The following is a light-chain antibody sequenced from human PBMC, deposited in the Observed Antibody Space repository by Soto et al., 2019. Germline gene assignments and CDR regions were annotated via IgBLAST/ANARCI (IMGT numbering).Light chain of an antibody. CDR2: ATS. CDR3: QQSYRAPFT. CDR1: QSISSW. J-gene: IGKJ5*01. Sequence: DIQMTQSPSTLSVSVGDRATITCRASQSISSWLAWYQQKPGKAPNLLIYATSKLQSGVPSRFSGGGSGTDFTLTIISLQPEDFATYYCQQSYRAPFTFGQGTRLEIK. V-gene: IGKV1-39*01.